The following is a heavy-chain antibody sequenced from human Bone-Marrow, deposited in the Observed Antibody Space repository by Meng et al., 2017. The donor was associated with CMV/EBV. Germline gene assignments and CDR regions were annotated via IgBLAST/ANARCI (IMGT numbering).Heavy chain of an antibody. CDR2: MNPNSGNT. CDR3: ARGRSKGVFTMVRGPRPGMDV. J-gene: IGHJ6*02. CDR1: GYTFTSYD. D-gene: IGHD3-10*01. V-gene: IGHV1-8*01. Sequence: ASVKVSCKASGYTFTSYDINWVRQATGQGLEWMGWMNPNSGNTGYAQKFQGRVTMTRNTSISTAYMELSSLRSEDTAVYYCARGRSKGVFTMVRGPRPGMDVWGQGTTVTFSS.